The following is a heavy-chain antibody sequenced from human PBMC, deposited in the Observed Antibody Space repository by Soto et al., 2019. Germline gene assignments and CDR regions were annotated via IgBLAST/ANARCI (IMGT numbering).Heavy chain of an antibody. CDR1: GFFISGGNY. V-gene: IGHV4-38-2*01. CDR3: ARARWYDAFDV. J-gene: IGHJ3*01. D-gene: IGHD2-15*01. CDR2: IFHGGNT. Sequence: PSETLSLTCAVSGFFISGGNYWGWIRKPPGKGLEWIGSIFHGGNTYYNPSLKSRVTISVDMSKNQFSLKLNSVTTADPAVYYCARARWYDAFDVWGQGTVVTVSS.